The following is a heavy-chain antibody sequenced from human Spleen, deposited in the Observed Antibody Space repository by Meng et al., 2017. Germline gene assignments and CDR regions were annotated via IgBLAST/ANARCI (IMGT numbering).Heavy chain of an antibody. CDR2: VETYTGTT. Sequence: ASVTVSCKASSFTFTNYGITWVRQAPGQGLVWMGGVETYTGTTNYAQSLQGRITMTTDTPTSTAYMELRSLRSDDTAVYYCARSADYDDGEFDSWGQGTLVTVSS. CDR3: ARSADYDDGEFDS. J-gene: IGHJ4*02. D-gene: IGHD3-22*01. V-gene: IGHV1-18*01. CDR1: SFTFTNYG.